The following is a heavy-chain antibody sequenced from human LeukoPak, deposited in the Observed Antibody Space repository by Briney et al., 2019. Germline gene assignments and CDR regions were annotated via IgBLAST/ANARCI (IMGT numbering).Heavy chain of an antibody. J-gene: IGHJ3*02. D-gene: IGHD3-22*01. V-gene: IGHV4-59*01. CDR1: GGSISSYY. CDR2: IYYSGST. Sequence: SETLSLTCTVSGGSISSYYWSWIRQPPGKGLEWIGYIYYSGSTNYNPSLKSRVTISVDTSKNQFSLKLSSVTAADTAVYYCERHKVYDSRSDAFDIWGQGTMVTVSS. CDR3: ERHKVYDSRSDAFDI.